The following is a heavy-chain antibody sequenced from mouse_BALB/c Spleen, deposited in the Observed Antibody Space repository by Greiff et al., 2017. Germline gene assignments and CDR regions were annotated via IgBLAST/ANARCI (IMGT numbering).Heavy chain of an antibody. J-gene: IGHJ4*01. CDR2: INPSSGYT. D-gene: IGHD1-1*02. CDR3: ARGRWDYAMDY. Sequence: QVQLKESGPELVKPGASVKMSCKASGYTFTSYVMHWVKQRPGQGLEWIGYINPSSGYTNYNQKFKDKATLTADKSSSTAYMQLSSLTSEDSAVYYCARGRWDYAMDYWGQGTSVTVSS. CDR1: GYTFTSYV. V-gene: IGHV1S26*01.